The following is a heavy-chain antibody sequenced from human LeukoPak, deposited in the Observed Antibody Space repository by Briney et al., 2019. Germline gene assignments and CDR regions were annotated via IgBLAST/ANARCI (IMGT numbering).Heavy chain of an antibody. D-gene: IGHD5-12*01. CDR3: ARVGYGKYRGVVDY. CDR1: GYTCTSYD. Sequence: ASVKVFCEASGYTCTSYDINWVRQATGQGREWMGWMNPNSGNTGYAQKFQGRVTMTRNTSISTAYMELSSLRSEDTAVYYCARVGYGKYRGVVDYWGQGTLVTVSS. V-gene: IGHV1-8*01. CDR2: MNPNSGNT. J-gene: IGHJ4*02.